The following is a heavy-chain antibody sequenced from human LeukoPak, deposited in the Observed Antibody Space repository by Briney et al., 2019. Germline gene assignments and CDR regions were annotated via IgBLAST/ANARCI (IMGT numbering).Heavy chain of an antibody. Sequence: GGSLRLSCEASGFTFNTYSMNWARQAPGKGMEWVSFIYSGGNTYYADSVKGRFTISRDNSKNTLYLQMNSLRAEDTAVYYCAKNPRYSSGWYYFDYWGQGTLVTVSS. D-gene: IGHD6-19*01. CDR3: AKNPRYSSGWYYFDY. J-gene: IGHJ4*02. V-gene: IGHV3-23*03. CDR1: GFTFNTYS. CDR2: IYSGGNT.